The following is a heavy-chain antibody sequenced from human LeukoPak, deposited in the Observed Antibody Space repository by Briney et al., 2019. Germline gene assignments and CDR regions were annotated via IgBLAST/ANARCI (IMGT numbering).Heavy chain of an antibody. D-gene: IGHD3-9*01. CDR2: INPSGGIT. Sequence: GASVKVSCKASGYTFTSHYMQWVRQAPGQGLEWMGIINPSGGITSYAQKFQGRVTMTRDTSTSTVYMELSSLRSEDTAVYYCARCGEPSYDILTGYSRFDYWGQGTLVTVSS. CDR1: GYTFTSHY. CDR3: ARCGEPSYDILTGYSRFDY. J-gene: IGHJ4*02. V-gene: IGHV1-46*01.